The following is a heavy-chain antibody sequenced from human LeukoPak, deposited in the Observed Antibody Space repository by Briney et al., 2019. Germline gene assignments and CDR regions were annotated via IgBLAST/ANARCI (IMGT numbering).Heavy chain of an antibody. CDR1: GGSISSGGYF. J-gene: IGHJ6*02. CDR2: IYYSGST. D-gene: IGHD1-26*01. Sequence: SETLSLTCTVSGGSISSGGYFWNWIRQLPGKGLEWIGYIYYSGSTNYNPSLKSRVTISVDTSKNQFSLKLSSVTAADTAVYYCARDRRSGSYLYYGMDVWGQGTTVTVSS. V-gene: IGHV4-61*08. CDR3: ARDRRSGSYLYYGMDV.